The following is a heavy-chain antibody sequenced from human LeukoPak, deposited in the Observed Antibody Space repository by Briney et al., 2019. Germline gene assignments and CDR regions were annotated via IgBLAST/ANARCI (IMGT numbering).Heavy chain of an antibody. J-gene: IGHJ4*02. CDR3: ALQGVRGVSYYFDY. CDR2: INAGNGNT. D-gene: IGHD3-10*01. CDR1: GYTFTSYA. Sequence: ASVKVSCKASGYTFTSYAVHWVRQAPGQRLEWMGWINAGNGNTKCSQKFQGRVTITRDTSASTAYMELSSLRSEDTAVYYCALQGVRGVSYYFDYWGQGTLVTVSS. V-gene: IGHV1-3*01.